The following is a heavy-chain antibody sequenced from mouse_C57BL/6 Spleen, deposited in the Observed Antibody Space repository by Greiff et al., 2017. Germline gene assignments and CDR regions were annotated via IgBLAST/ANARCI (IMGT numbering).Heavy chain of an antibody. V-gene: IGHV1-61*01. Sequence: QVQLQQPGAELVRPGSSVKLSCKASGYTFTSYWMDWVKQRPGQGLEWIGNIYPSDSETHYNQKFKDKATLTVDKSSSTAYMQLSSLTSEDSAVYYCARPPSYDSYYFDYWGQGTTLTVSS. CDR3: ARPPSYDSYYFDY. J-gene: IGHJ2*01. D-gene: IGHD2-13*01. CDR2: IYPSDSET. CDR1: GYTFTSYW.